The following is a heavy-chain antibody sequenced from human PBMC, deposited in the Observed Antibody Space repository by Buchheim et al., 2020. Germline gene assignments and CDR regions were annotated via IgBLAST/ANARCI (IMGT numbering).Heavy chain of an antibody. J-gene: IGHJ4*02. D-gene: IGHD5-12*01. CDR1: GYTFTDYS. CDR3: ARGKAYPVDFDS. CDR2: INPKSGGT. Sequence: QVQLVQSGGEVKKPGASVKVSCKTSGYTFTDYSMYWVRQAPGQGLEWMGRINPKSGGTNYAQKFQGRVTMTRDTSISTVYMELNSLSSDDTAVYYCARGKAYPVDFDSWGQGTL. V-gene: IGHV1-2*06.